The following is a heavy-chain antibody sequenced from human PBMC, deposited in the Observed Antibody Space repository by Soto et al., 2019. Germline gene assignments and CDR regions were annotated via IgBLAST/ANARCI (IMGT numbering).Heavy chain of an antibody. V-gene: IGHV3-33*01. J-gene: IGHJ6*03. CDR2: IWYDGSNK. CDR1: GFTFSSYG. D-gene: IGHD4-17*01. CDR3: ARDHLSTVAHYYYMDV. Sequence: GGSLRLSCAASGFTFSSYGMHWVHQAPGKGLEWVAVIWYDGSNKYYADSVKGRFTISRDNSKNTLYLQMNSLRAEDTAVYYCARDHLSTVAHYYYMDVWGKGTTVTVSS.